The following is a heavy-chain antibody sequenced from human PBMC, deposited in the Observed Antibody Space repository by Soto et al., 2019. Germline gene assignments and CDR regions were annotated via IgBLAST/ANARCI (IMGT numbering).Heavy chain of an antibody. J-gene: IGHJ6*02. CDR3: ARTDHYYYYYGMDV. CDR1: GGSFSGYY. CDR2: INHSGST. V-gene: IGHV4-34*01. Sequence: PSETLSLTCAVYGGSFSGYYWSWIRQPPGKGLEWIGEINHSGSTNYNPPLKSRVTISVDTSKNQFSLKLSSVTAADTAVYYCARTDHYYYYYGMDVWGQGTTVTVSS.